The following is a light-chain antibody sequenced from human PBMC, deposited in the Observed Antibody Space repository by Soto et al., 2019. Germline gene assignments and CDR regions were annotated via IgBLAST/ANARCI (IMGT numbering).Light chain of an antibody. CDR1: QSVLSSSDSKNY. J-gene: IGKJ5*01. CDR2: WAS. CDR3: QQYYSSPIT. V-gene: IGKV4-1*01. Sequence: DIVLTQSPDSLAVSLGARATINCKSSQSVLSSSDSKNYLAWYQQKPGQSPKLLIYWASTRESGVPDRFRGSGSGTDFTLTISSLQAEDVAAYYCQQYYSSPITFGQGTRLEIK.